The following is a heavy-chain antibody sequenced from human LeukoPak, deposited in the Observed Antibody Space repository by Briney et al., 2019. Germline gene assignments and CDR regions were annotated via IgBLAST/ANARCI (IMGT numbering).Heavy chain of an antibody. J-gene: IGHJ4*02. CDR3: ARDRGALDY. V-gene: IGHV3-74*01. Sequence: PGGSRSPSWPASGFPSPTSWMHWVGQPQGGGLVWVSRINSDGSVTRYADSVKGRFTISRDNAKNTVFLQMNSLRTEDTAVYYCARDRGALDYWGQGTLVTVSS. D-gene: IGHD1-26*01. CDR2: INSDGSVT. CDR1: GFPSPTSW.